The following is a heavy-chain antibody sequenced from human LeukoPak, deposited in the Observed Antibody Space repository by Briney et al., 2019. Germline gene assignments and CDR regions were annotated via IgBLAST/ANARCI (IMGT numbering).Heavy chain of an antibody. CDR1: GYTFTSYY. J-gene: IGHJ4*02. CDR2: INPSGGST. V-gene: IGHV1-46*01. Sequence: ASVKVSCKASGYTFTSYYMHWVRQAPGQGLEWMGIINPSGGSTSYAQKFQGRVTMTRDTSTSTVYMELSSLRSEDTAVYYCARGRNYYRSGSYRLLGYWGQGTLVTVSS. CDR3: ARGRNYYRSGSYRLLGY. D-gene: IGHD3-10*01.